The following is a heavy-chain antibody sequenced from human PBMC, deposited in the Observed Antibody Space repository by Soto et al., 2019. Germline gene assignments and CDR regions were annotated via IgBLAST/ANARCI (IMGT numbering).Heavy chain of an antibody. J-gene: IGHJ5*02. CDR1: GGSFSGYY. CDR3: ASHHSCSWRLNWFDP. Sequence: QVQLQQWGAGLLKPSETLSLTCAVYGGSFSGYYWSWIRQPPGKGLEWIGEINHSGSTNYNPSLKSRVTISVDSSKNQFSLKLSSVTAADTAVYYCASHHSCSWRLNWFDPWGQGTLVTVSS. D-gene: IGHD6-13*01. V-gene: IGHV4-34*01. CDR2: INHSGST.